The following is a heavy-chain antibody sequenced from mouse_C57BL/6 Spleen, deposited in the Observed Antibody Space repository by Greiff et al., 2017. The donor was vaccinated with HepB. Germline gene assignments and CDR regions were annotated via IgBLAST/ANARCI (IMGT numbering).Heavy chain of an antibody. CDR2: INPYNGGT. V-gene: IGHV1-19*01. D-gene: IGHD2-4*01. J-gene: IGHJ4*01. CDR3: ARRDYDENYAMDY. Sequence: EVQLQQSGPVLVKPGASVKMSCKASGYTFTDYYMNWVKQSHGKSLEWIGVINPYNGGTSYNQKFKGKATLTVDKSSSTAYMELYSLTSEDSAVYYCARRDYDENYAMDYWGQGTSVTVSS. CDR1: GYTFTDYY.